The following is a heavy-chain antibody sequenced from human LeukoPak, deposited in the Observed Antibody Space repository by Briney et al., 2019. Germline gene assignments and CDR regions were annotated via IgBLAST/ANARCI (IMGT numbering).Heavy chain of an antibody. V-gene: IGHV3-23*01. D-gene: IGHD6-19*01. CDR3: AKDPSSGWSPDYNWFDP. CDR2: ISGSGGST. J-gene: IGHJ5*02. Sequence: GSLRLSCAASGFTFSSYAMSWVRQAPGKGLEWVSAISGSGGSTYYADSVEGRFTISRDNSKNTLYLQMNSLRAEDTAVYYCAKDPSSGWSPDYNWFDPWGQGTLVTVSS. CDR1: GFTFSSYA.